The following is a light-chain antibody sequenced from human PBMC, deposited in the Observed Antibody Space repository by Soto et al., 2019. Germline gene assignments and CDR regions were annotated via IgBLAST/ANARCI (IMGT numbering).Light chain of an antibody. CDR3: CSHAGRNTYV. CDR2: EGF. Sequence: QSVLTQPGSVAGSPGQSITISCTGTSSDVGSGNVVSWYQHYPGKAPQLIIYEGFKRPSGVSSRFSGSKSGNTASLTISGLQAEDEAEYYCCSHAGRNTYVFGTGTKVTVL. CDR1: SSDVGSGNV. J-gene: IGLJ1*01. V-gene: IGLV2-23*01.